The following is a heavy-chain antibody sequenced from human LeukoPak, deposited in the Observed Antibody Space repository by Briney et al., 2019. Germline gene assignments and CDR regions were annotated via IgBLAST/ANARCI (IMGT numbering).Heavy chain of an antibody. V-gene: IGHV3-33*01. CDR3: ARDGDFTKQLATGCFDY. J-gene: IGHJ4*02. CDR2: IWYDGGNI. CDR1: GFSFSTFV. Sequence: PGGSLRLSCAASGFSFSTFVMHWVRQAPGKGLEWVELIWYDGGNIFYADSVKGRFTISRDNSKNTLYLQMNSLRDEDTAVYYCARDGDFTKQLATGCFDYWGQGSLVTVSS. D-gene: IGHD6-13*01.